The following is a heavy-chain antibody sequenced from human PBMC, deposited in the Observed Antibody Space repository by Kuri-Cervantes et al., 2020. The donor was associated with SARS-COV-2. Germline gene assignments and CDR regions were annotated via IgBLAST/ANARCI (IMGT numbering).Heavy chain of an antibody. J-gene: IGHJ4*02. CDR1: GFTLTYRW. CDR2: IKQDGSEK. Sequence: GSLRLSCEASGFTLTYRWMAWFRQAPGKGLEWVANIKQDGSEKYYVDSVKGRFTISRDNAKNSLYLQMNSLRAEDTAVYYCAREAFGYCSGGSCYSHYWGQGTLVTVSS. CDR3: AREAFGYCSGGSCYSHY. V-gene: IGHV3-7*01. D-gene: IGHD2-15*01.